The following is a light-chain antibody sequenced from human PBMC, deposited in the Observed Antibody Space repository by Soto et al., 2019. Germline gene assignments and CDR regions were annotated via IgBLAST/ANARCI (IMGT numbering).Light chain of an antibody. CDR1: QSVSNRY. J-gene: IGKJ2*01. Sequence: EIVLTQSPGTLSLSPGDRATLSCRASQSVSNRYIAWYQQKPGQAPRLLIYGASSRASGIPDRFRGSGSGTDFTLTITRLEPEDFAVYYCQHYDSSPYTFGQGTKLEIK. CDR2: GAS. V-gene: IGKV3-20*01. CDR3: QHYDSSPYT.